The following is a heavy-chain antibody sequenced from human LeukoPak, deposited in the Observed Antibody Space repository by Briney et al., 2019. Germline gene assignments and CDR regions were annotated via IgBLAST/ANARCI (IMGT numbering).Heavy chain of an antibody. D-gene: IGHD2-15*01. J-gene: IGHJ5*02. CDR2: IYPGDSDA. CDR3: ARTGYCSGVNCCLLT. CDR1: GYSFTTYW. V-gene: IGHV5-51*01. Sequence: GESLKISCKGSGYSFTTYWIGWVRQMPGKGLEWMGIIYPGDSDARYSPSFQGQVTISADKSISTAYLQWSSLKASDTAMYYCARTGYCSGVNCCLLTWGQGTLVTVSS.